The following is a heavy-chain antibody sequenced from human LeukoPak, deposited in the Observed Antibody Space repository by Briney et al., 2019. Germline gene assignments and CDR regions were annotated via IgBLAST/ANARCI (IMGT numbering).Heavy chain of an antibody. Sequence: GASVKVSCKVSGYTLTELSMHWVRQAPGKGLEWMGGFDPEDGETIYAQKFQGRVTMTEDTSTDTAYMELSSLRSEDTAVYYCARARGMQIRRVWDSSGWEFDYWGQGTLVTVSS. CDR1: GYTLTELS. CDR2: FDPEDGET. J-gene: IGHJ4*02. CDR3: ARARGMQIRRVWDSSGWEFDY. D-gene: IGHD6-19*01. V-gene: IGHV1-24*01.